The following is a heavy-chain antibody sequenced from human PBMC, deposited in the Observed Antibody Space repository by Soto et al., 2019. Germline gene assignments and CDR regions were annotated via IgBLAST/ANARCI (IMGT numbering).Heavy chain of an antibody. CDR2: IWYDGSNK. Sequence: QVQLVESGGGVVQPGRSLRLSCAASGFTFSSYGMHWVRQAPGKGLEWVAVIWYDGSNKYYADSVKGRFTISRDNSKNTLYLQMNSLRAEDTAVYYCARDLTYDSSGYPPWGQGTMVTVSS. D-gene: IGHD3-22*01. CDR3: ARDLTYDSSGYPP. CDR1: GFTFSSYG. V-gene: IGHV3-33*01. J-gene: IGHJ3*01.